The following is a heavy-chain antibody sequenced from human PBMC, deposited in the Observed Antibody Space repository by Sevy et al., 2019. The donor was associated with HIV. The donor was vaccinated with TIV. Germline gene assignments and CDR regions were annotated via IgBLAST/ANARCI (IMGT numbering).Heavy chain of an antibody. J-gene: IGHJ6*02. CDR2: LYDTGST. CDR1: GGSMGSYY. D-gene: IGHD3-9*01. Sequence: SETLSLTCTVSGGSMGSYYWTWIRQPPGKGLEWIGYLYDTGSTNYNPSLESRVNISIDTSKNQFSLNLSYVTAADTAVYYCAREGGLVDYGMDVWGQGITVTVSS. CDR3: AREGGLVDYGMDV. V-gene: IGHV4-59*01.